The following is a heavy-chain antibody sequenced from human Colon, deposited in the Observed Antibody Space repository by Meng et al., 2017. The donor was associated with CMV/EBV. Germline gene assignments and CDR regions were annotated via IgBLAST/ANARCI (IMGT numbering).Heavy chain of an antibody. Sequence: SGVIFGRYGMHWVRQAPGKGLEWVTFIQYDATKQYYTDSVKGRFTVSRDNSKNTLYLQMSSLRLEDTAVYYCAKEGLGSDWFGPLGPWGPGTLVTVSS. CDR1: GVIFGRYG. CDR2: IQYDATKQ. D-gene: IGHD6-19*01. CDR3: AKEGLGSDWFGPLGP. J-gene: IGHJ5*02. V-gene: IGHV3-30*02.